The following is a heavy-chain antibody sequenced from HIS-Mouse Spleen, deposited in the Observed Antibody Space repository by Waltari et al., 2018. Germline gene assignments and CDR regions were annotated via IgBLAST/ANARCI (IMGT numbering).Heavy chain of an antibody. Sequence: QLQLQESGPGLVKPSETLSLTGTVAGGSISSSSYYWAWIRHPHGKGLEWIGSIYYSGSTYYNPSLKSRVTISVDTSKNQFSLKLSSVTAADTAVYYCAREIPYSSSWYDWYFDLWGRGTLVTVSS. CDR2: IYYSGST. V-gene: IGHV4-39*07. CDR3: AREIPYSSSWYDWYFDL. CDR1: GGSISSSSYY. J-gene: IGHJ2*01. D-gene: IGHD6-13*01.